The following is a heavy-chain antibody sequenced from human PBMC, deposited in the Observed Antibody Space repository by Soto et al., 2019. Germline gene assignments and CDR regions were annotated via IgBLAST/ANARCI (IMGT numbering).Heavy chain of an antibody. D-gene: IGHD2-8*01. CDR1: GFTFSIYG. CDR2: IWYDGSVQ. CDR3: AKGVGYCTNGVCSPSYSFDY. J-gene: IGHJ4*02. Sequence: PGGSLRLSCAASGFTFSIYGMHWVRQAPGKGLEWVASIWYDGSVQYYADSVKGRFTISRDNFQNTLHLQMNSLRDEDTAVYYCAKGVGYCTNGVCSPSYSFDYWGRGTLVTVSS. V-gene: IGHV3-33*03.